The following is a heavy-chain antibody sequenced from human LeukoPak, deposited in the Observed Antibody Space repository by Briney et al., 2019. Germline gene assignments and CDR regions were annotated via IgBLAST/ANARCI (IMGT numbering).Heavy chain of an antibody. D-gene: IGHD1-20*01. J-gene: IGHJ3*02. CDR3: ASQTLTDDAFDI. V-gene: IGHV4-61*02. CDR1: AGSVSSGTYY. CDR2: IYTSGRT. Sequence: SETLSLTCTVSAGSVSSGTYYWIWIRQPVEKGLEWIGRIYTSGRTNYNPSLKSRVTISVDTSKNQFSLKLTSVTAADTAVYYCASQTLTDDAFDIWGQGTMVTVSS.